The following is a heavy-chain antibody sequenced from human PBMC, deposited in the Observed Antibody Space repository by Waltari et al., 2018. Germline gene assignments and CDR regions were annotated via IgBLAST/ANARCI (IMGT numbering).Heavy chain of an antibody. J-gene: IGHJ3*02. Sequence: QLQLQESGPGLVKPSETLSLTCTVSSGSISSSNYYWGWIRQPPGKGLEWIGSMYYSGRPYYNPSLKSRATITVDTSKNQCSLKLSSVTASDTALYYCARQGAARPYRGGFDIWGQGTMVTVSS. CDR1: SGSISSSNYY. V-gene: IGHV4-39*01. CDR3: ARQGAARPYRGGFDI. CDR2: MYYSGRP. D-gene: IGHD6-6*01.